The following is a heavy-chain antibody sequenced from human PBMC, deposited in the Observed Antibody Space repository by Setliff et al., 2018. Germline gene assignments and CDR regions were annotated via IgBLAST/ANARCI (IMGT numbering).Heavy chain of an antibody. CDR1: GGSFSGYY. CDR3: AREQWLDPPGYYYMDV. V-gene: IGHV4-34*10. D-gene: IGHD6-19*01. CDR2: IIHTGST. Sequence: LSLTCAVYGGSFSGYYWSWIRQPPGKRLEWIGEIIHTGSTYYNPSLKSRITMSVDTSKNQFSLKLNSVTAADMAVYYCAREQWLDPPGYYYMDVWAKGTTVTVSS. J-gene: IGHJ6*03.